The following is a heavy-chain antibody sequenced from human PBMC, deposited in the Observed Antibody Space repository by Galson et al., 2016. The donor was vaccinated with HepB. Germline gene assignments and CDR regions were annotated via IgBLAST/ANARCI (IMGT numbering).Heavy chain of an antibody. CDR2: ISYDGTDK. Sequence: SLRLSCAASGFSLNNAWMNWVRQAPGKGLEWVAAISYDGTDKYYADSVKGRFTISRDNSKNTLFLQMNSLRAEDTAVYYCARVRDGNNWRVQPFDLWGQGTLVTVS. D-gene: IGHD5-24*01. CDR1: GFSLNNAW. CDR3: ARVRDGNNWRVQPFDL. V-gene: IGHV3-30-3*01. J-gene: IGHJ4*02.